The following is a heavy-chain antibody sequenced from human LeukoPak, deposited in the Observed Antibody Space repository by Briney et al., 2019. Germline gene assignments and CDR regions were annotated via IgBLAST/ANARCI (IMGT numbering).Heavy chain of an antibody. J-gene: IGHJ4*02. V-gene: IGHV3-23*01. CDR2: IRGSDGST. D-gene: IGHD2-15*01. CDR1: GFTFSSCP. CDR3: AKGRAVEVVAAFNY. Sequence: GGSLRLSCAASGFTFSSCPMTWVRQAPGKGLEWVSTIRGSDGSTYYADSVKGRFTISKDNPKNTLYLQMNSLRAKDTAVYYCAKGRAVEVVAAFNYWGQGTVVTVSS.